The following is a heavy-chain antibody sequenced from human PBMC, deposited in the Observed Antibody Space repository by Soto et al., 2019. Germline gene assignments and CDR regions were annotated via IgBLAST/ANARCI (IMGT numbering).Heavy chain of an antibody. CDR1: GYTFTSYA. J-gene: IGHJ4*01. CDR3: ARDSAAASGTPVLDY. Sequence: QVQLVQSGAEVKKPGASVKVSCKASGYTFTSYAMHWVRQAPGQRLEWMGWINAGNGNTKYSQKFQGRVTITRDTSASTAYMELSSLRSEDTAVYYCARDSAAASGTPVLDYWGHGTLVTVSS. V-gene: IGHV1-3*01. D-gene: IGHD6-13*01. CDR2: INAGNGNT.